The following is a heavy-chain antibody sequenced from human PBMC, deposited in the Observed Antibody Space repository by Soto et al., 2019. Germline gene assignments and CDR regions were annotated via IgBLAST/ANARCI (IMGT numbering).Heavy chain of an antibody. J-gene: IGHJ4*02. V-gene: IGHV3-23*01. CDR3: AKGYDCFGSGYIN. CDR2: ISGSGGIT. D-gene: IGHD3-3*01. CDR1: GFTFSNYA. Sequence: EVQLLESGGGLVRPGWSLRLSCAASGFTFSNYAMSWVRQAPGKGLEWVSSISGSGGITYIADSVKGRFTISRDNSKNTLDRQKSSLRPEDTAVYYCAKGYDCFGSGYINWGQGTLVTGSS.